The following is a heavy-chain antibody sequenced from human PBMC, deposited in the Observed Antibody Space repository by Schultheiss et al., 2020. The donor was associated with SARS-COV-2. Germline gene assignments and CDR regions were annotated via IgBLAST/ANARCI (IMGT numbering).Heavy chain of an antibody. D-gene: IGHD3-10*01. V-gene: IGHV4-4*08. CDR1: GGSFSGYY. CDR3: AREGSGILDNWFDP. J-gene: IGHJ5*02. CDR2: IYTSGST. Sequence: SETLSLTCAVYGGSFSGYYWSWIRQPPGKGLEWIGRIYTSGSTNYNPSLKSRVTISVDTSKNQFSLKLSSVTAADTAVYYCAREGSGILDNWFDPWGQGTLVTVSS.